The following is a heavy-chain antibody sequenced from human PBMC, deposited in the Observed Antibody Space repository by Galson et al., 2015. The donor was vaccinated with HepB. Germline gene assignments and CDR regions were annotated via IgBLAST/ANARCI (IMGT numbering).Heavy chain of an antibody. D-gene: IGHD3-22*01. CDR2: IWYDGSNK. J-gene: IGHJ4*02. V-gene: IGHV3-33*01. Sequence: SLRLSCAASGFTFGNYGMHWVRQAPGKGLEWVAFIWYDGSNKYYADSVKGRFTISRDTSKNTVYLQMNSLRAEDSAVYYCARDQRGGSETSGYYDYWGQGTLVPVSS. CDR1: GFTFGNYG. CDR3: ARDQRGGSETSGYYDY.